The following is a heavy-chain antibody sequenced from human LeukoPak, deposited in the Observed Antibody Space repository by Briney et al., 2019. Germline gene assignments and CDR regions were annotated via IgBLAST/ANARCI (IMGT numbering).Heavy chain of an antibody. J-gene: IGHJ6*03. CDR2: IYTNGST. CDR3: ARIRSYDYYYYYMDV. D-gene: IGHD1-26*01. V-gene: IGHV4-4*09. Sequence: SETLSLTCTVSGGSISSYYWSWIRQPPGKGLEWIGYIYTNGSTNYNPSLKSRVTISVDTSKNQFSLKLSSVTAADTAVYYCARIRSYDYYYYYMDVWGKGTTVTVSS. CDR1: GGSISSYY.